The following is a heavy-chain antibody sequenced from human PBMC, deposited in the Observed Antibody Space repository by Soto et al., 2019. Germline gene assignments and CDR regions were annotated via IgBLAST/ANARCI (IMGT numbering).Heavy chain of an antibody. V-gene: IGHV3-7*01. CDR1: GFTFSSYW. CDR3: ASDLETGTYNY. D-gene: IGHD1-7*01. J-gene: IGHJ4*02. CDR2: IKQDGSEK. Sequence: EVQLVESGGGLVQPGGSLRLSCAASGFTFSSYWMSWLRQAPGKGLEWVANIKQDGSEKYYVDSVKGRFTISRDNAKNSLYLQMNSLRAEDTAVYYCASDLETGTYNYWGQGTLVTVSS.